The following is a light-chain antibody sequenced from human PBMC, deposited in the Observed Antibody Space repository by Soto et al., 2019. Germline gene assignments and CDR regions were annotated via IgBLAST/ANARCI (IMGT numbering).Light chain of an antibody. Sequence: EIVLTQSPGTLSLSPGERVTLSCRASQSLSGNYLAWYQQKPGQAPMFLIYGASNRATNIPDRFSGGGSGKDFALTINRLEQEYSAVYYCQQYDCSPFTFGQGTRLEIK. CDR1: QSLSGNY. V-gene: IGKV3-20*01. CDR3: QQYDCSPFT. J-gene: IGKJ5*01. CDR2: GAS.